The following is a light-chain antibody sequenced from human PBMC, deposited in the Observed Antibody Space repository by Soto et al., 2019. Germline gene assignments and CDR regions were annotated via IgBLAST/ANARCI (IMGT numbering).Light chain of an antibody. Sequence: EVVMTQSPATLSVSPGERATLSCRASQSVTRNLAWYKQKPGQAPRLLIYGASPRATGIPARFSGSGSGTEFTLTISSLQSEDFAVYYCQQYNNWPPYTFGQGTKLEIK. CDR3: QQYNNWPPYT. CDR2: GAS. CDR1: QSVTRN. V-gene: IGKV3-15*01. J-gene: IGKJ2*01.